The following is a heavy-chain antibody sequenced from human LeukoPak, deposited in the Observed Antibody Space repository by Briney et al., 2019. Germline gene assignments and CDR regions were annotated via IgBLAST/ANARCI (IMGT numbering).Heavy chain of an antibody. Sequence: SETLSLTCTVSGGSISSYYWSWIWQPPGKGLEWIGYIDYSGYTNYNPSLKSRVTISVETSKNQFSLKLSSVTAADTAVYYCARHWDDGSALWTYGMGVWGQGTTVTVSS. CDR3: ARHWDDGSALWTYGMGV. V-gene: IGHV4-59*08. D-gene: IGHD3-22*01. J-gene: IGHJ6*02. CDR1: GGSISSYY. CDR2: IDYSGYT.